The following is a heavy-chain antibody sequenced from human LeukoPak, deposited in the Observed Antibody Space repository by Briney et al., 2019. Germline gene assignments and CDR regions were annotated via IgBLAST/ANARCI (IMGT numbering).Heavy chain of an antibody. CDR2: IHYSGST. D-gene: IGHD3-22*01. J-gene: IGHJ4*02. Sequence: SETLSLTCTVSGASINSYYWSWIRRPPGKGLEWIGYIHYSGSTNYNPSLKSRVTISVDTSKNQFSLKLSSVTAADTAVYYCARVRDRSGYFYDFDYWGQGTLVTVSS. CDR3: ARVRDRSGYFYDFDY. CDR1: GASINSYY. V-gene: IGHV4-59*01.